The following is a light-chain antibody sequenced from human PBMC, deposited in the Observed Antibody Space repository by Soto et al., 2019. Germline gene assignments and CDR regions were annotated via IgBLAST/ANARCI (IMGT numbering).Light chain of an antibody. CDR2: GAS. CDR1: QSISSNY. CDR3: QQYDDSMT. Sequence: ETLLTQSPGTLSLSPGERATLSCRASQSISSNYLAWYQQKPGQAPRLLIYGASTRATGIPDRFSGSGSGTDFALTISRLEPEDFAVYHCQQYDDSMTFGQGAKVDIK. V-gene: IGKV3-20*01. J-gene: IGKJ1*01.